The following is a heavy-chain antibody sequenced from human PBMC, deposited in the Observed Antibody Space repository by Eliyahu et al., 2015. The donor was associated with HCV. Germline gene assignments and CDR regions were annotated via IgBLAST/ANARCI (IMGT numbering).Heavy chain of an antibody. D-gene: IGHD3-10*01. V-gene: IGHV3-30*04. CDR2: ISYDGRNK. J-gene: IGHJ6*01. Sequence: TFNRYTTHWVRQAPGKGLEWVAAISYDGRNKDYADSVKGRFTISRDNSKNTLFLQMNSLRGEDTAVYYCARDQGGYYDSPGDGMDVWGQGATVTVSS. CDR1: TFNRYT. CDR3: ARDQGGYYDSPGDGMDV.